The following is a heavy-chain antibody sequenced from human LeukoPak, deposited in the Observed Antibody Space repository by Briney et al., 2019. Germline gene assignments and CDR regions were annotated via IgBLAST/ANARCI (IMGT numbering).Heavy chain of an antibody. Sequence: PGRSLRLSCAASGFTFDDYAMHWVRQAPGKGLEWVSGISWNSGSIGYADSVKGRFTISRDNAKNSLYLQMNGLRAEDMALYYCAKDYASTVTTLGAFDYWGQGTLVTVSS. CDR3: AKDYASTVTTLGAFDY. CDR2: ISWNSGSI. V-gene: IGHV3-9*03. D-gene: IGHD4-17*01. CDR1: GFTFDDYA. J-gene: IGHJ4*02.